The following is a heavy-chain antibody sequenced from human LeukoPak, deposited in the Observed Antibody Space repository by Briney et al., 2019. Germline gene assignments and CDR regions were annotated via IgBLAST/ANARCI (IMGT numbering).Heavy chain of an antibody. CDR2: ISWNSGSI. CDR3: AKGLGVDIQN. Sequence: GRSLRLSCAASGFTFDDYAMHWVRQAPGKGLEWASGISWNSGSIGYADSVKGRFTISRDNAKNSLYLQMNSLRAEDTALYCCAKGLGVDIQNWGQGTLVTVSS. CDR1: GFTFDDYA. J-gene: IGHJ4*02. V-gene: IGHV3-9*01. D-gene: IGHD3-3*01.